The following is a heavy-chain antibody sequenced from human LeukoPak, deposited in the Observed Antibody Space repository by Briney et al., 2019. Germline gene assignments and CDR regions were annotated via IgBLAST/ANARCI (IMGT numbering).Heavy chain of an antibody. J-gene: IGHJ3*02. CDR2: ISVSSSTI. CDR3: AIGQGFLEWFGAFDI. CDR1: GFTFSSYS. V-gene: IGHV3-48*01. D-gene: IGHD3-3*01. Sequence: GGSLRLSCAASGFTFSSYSMNWVRQAPGKGLEWVSYISVSSSTIYYADSVKGRFTISRDNSKNTLYLQMNSLRAEDTAVYYCAIGQGFLEWFGAFDIWGQGTMVTVSS.